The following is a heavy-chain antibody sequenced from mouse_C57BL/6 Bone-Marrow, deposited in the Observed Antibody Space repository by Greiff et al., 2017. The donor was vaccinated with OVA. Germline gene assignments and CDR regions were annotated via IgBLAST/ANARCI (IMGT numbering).Heavy chain of an antibody. CDR3: ARNYYGMYFDV. V-gene: IGHV14-3*01. Sequence: VHVKQSVAELVRPGASVKLSCTASGFNIKNTYMHWVKQRPEHGLEWIGRIDPANGNTTYAPKFQGKAIITAATSSNTAYLQRSSLTSEDTAIYYYARNYYGMYFDVWDTGTTVTVSS. CDR2: IDPANGNT. D-gene: IGHD1-1*01. J-gene: IGHJ1*03. CDR1: GFNIKNTY.